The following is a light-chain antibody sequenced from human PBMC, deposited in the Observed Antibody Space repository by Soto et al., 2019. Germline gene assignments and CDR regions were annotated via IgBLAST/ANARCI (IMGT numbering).Light chain of an antibody. CDR3: AAWDDSLNAYV. J-gene: IGLJ1*01. V-gene: IGLV1-44*01. CDR1: SSNIGSNT. CDR2: SNN. Sequence: QPVLTQSPSASGTPGQRVTISCSGSSSNIGSNTVNWYQQLPGTAPKLLIYSNNQRPSGVPDRFSGSKSGTSASLAISGLQSEDEADYYCAAWDDSLNAYVFGTGTKVTVL.